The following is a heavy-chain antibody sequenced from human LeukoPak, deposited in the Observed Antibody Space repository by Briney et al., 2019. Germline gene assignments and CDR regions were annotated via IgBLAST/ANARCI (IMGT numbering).Heavy chain of an antibody. CDR2: IYWDDDK. CDR1: GFSLSTSGVG. CDR3: AHHTTYYDSSGYFRGSNWFDP. Sequence: SGPTLVNPTQTLTLTCTFSGFSLSTSGVGVGWIRQPPGKALEWLALIYWDDDKRYSPSLKSRLTITKGTSKNQVVLTMTNMDPVDTATYYCAHHTTYYDSSGYFRGSNWFDPWGQGTLVTVSS. J-gene: IGHJ5*02. V-gene: IGHV2-5*02. D-gene: IGHD3-22*01.